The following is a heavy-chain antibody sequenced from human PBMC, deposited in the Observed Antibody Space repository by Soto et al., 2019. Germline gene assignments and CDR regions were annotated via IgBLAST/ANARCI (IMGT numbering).Heavy chain of an antibody. Sequence: GGSLRLSCAASGFTFINHWMHWVRQAPGKGLVWVSRINSDGSTTTYADSVKGRFTISRDNAKNTLYLQLNSLRAEDTALYYCARGYSSGPDYWGQGTLVTVSS. CDR2: INSDGSTT. CDR1: GFTFINHW. CDR3: ARGYSSGPDY. V-gene: IGHV3-74*01. D-gene: IGHD6-19*01. J-gene: IGHJ4*02.